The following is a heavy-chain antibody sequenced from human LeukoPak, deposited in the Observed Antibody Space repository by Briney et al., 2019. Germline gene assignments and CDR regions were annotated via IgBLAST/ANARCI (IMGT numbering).Heavy chain of an antibody. CDR2: FYKSGRI. CDR1: GGSISSSSYY. D-gene: IGHD3-10*01. V-gene: IGHV4-61*05. J-gene: IGHJ3*01. Sequence: SETLSLTCTVSGGSISSSSYYWGWIRQSPGKGLEWLAYFYKSGRIDYNPSLRSRVSVSVDRSKTQLPLRLRSVTAADTAIYYCASGRYYYDESASINRASRTPFDVWAQGTMVFVSS. CDR3: ASGRYYYDESASINRASRTPFDV.